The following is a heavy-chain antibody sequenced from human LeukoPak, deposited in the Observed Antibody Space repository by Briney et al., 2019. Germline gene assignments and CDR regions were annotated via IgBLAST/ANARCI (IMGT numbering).Heavy chain of an antibody. CDR2: TYYSGST. CDR1: GGSISSGGYY. J-gene: IGHJ5*02. D-gene: IGHD2-15*01. V-gene: IGHV4-31*03. Sequence: SETLSLTCTVSGGSISSGGYYWSWIRQHPGKGLEWIGYTYYSGSTYYNPSLKSRVTISVDTSKNQFSLKLSSVTAADTAVYYCARVATPVFDPWGQGTLVTVSS. CDR3: ARVATPVFDP.